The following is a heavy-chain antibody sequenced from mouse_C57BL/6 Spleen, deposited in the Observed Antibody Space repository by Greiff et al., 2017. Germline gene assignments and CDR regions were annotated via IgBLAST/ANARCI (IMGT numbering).Heavy chain of an antibody. Sequence: EVKLQESGPGLVKPSQSLSLTCSVTGYSITSGYYWYWIRQFPGNKLEWMGYISYDGSNNYNPSLKNRISITRDTSKNQFFLKLNSVTTEDTATYYCAREGTYYGSSYETYWGQGTLVTVSA. J-gene: IGHJ3*01. V-gene: IGHV3-6*01. D-gene: IGHD1-1*01. CDR1: GYSITSGYY. CDR2: ISYDGSN. CDR3: AREGTYYGSSYETY.